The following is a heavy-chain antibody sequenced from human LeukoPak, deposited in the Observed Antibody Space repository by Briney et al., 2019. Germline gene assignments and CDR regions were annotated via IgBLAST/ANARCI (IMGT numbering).Heavy chain of an antibody. V-gene: IGHV1-69*13. CDR3: ARELAYCSSTSCARGWFDP. CDR1: GGTFSSYA. J-gene: IGHJ5*02. D-gene: IGHD2-2*01. Sequence: SVKVSCKASGGTFSSYAISWVRQAPGQGLEWMGGIIPIFGTANYAQKFQGRVTITADESTSTAYMELSSLRSEDTAVYYCARELAYCSSTSCARGWFDPWGQGTLVTVSS. CDR2: IIPIFGTA.